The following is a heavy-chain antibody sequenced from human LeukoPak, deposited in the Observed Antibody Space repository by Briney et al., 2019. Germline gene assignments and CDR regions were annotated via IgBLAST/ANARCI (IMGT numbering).Heavy chain of an antibody. J-gene: IGHJ4*02. Sequence: SQTLSLTCAISGGSVTRNDLTWDWIRQSPSRGLEWMGRTYYRSKWYNDYAVSVKSRVTVSPDTSKNQFSLHLNSVTPEDTAVYYCVRSFDWVFDYWGQGTRVTVSS. CDR2: TYYRSKWYN. D-gene: IGHD3-9*01. CDR1: GGSVTRNDLT. V-gene: IGHV6-1*01. CDR3: VRSFDWVFDY.